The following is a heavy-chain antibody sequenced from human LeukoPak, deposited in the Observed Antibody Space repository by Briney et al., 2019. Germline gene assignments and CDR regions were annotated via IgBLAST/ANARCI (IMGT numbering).Heavy chain of an antibody. CDR3: ARGQGGSGSGSYYFDY. Sequence: GASVKVSCKASGYTFTSDDINWGRQATGQGLEWMGWINPYSGNTGYARKFQGRVTMTKNTSISTVHMELSSLRSEDTAVYFCARGQGGSGSGSYYFDYWGQGTLVTVSS. J-gene: IGHJ4*02. CDR2: INPYSGNT. V-gene: IGHV1-8*01. D-gene: IGHD3-10*01. CDR1: GYTFTSDD.